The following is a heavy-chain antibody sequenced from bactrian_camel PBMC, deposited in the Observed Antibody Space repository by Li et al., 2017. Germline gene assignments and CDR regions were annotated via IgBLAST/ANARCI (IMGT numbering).Heavy chain of an antibody. J-gene: IGHJ6*01. Sequence: QLVESGGGSVQTGGSLRLSCVASGYDYSRLYMAWFRQRPGQEREAVAAIDNTGSAIYTHSVAGRFTISKDNAAGTLDLFMNSLKPEDTAMYYCAADQYALGIYCSAGRVGDFGFSAQGTQVTVS. D-gene: IGHD1*01. CDR1: GYDYSRLY. CDR3: AADQYALGIYCSAGRVGDFGF. CDR2: IDNTGSA. V-gene: IGHV3S53*01.